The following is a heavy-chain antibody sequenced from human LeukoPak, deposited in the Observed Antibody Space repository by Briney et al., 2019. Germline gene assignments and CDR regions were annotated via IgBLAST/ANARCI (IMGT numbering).Heavy chain of an antibody. D-gene: IGHD5-24*01. CDR1: GGSFSGYY. Sequence: ESSETLSLTCAVYGGSFSGYYWSWIRQPPGKGLEWIGEINHSGSTNYNPSLKSRVTISVDTSKNQFSLKLSSVTAADTAVYYCAFSIRDGYYLDYWGQGTLVTVSS. J-gene: IGHJ4*02. CDR3: AFSIRDGYYLDY. V-gene: IGHV4-34*01. CDR2: INHSGST.